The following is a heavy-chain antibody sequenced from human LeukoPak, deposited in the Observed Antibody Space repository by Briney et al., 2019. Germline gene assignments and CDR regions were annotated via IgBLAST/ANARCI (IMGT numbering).Heavy chain of an antibody. CDR3: ARVATPDVSSPLDF. CDR1: GCSITGYF. J-gene: IGHJ4*02. D-gene: IGHD6-19*01. CDR2: IFSRGGA. V-gene: IGHV4-4*07. Sequence: SETLSLTCAASGCSITGYFWTWIRQPAGEGLQYIGRIFSRGGANYNPSLLSPVAMSVDTSQNLFSLKMTSVTAADTAVYFCARVATPDVSSPLDFWGQGILVSVSS.